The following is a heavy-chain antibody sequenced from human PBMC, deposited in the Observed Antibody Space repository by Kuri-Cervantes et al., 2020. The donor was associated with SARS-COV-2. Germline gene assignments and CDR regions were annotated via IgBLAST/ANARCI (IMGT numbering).Heavy chain of an antibody. D-gene: IGHD2-2*02. CDR3: ARGRKYCSSTSCYTVWYFDL. J-gene: IGHJ2*01. Sequence: ASVKVSCKAFGYTFTSYDINWVRQATGQGLEWMGWMNPNSGNTGYAQKFQGRVTITRNTSISTAYMELSSLRSEDTAVYYCARGRKYCSSTSCYTVWYFDLWGRGTLVTVSS. V-gene: IGHV1-8*03. CDR2: MNPNSGNT. CDR1: GYTFTSYD.